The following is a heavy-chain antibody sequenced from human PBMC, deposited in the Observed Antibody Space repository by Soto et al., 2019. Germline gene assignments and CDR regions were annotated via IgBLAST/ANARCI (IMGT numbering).Heavy chain of an antibody. CDR3: ANRDTSDWHYFDY. D-gene: IGHD6-19*01. Sequence: GGSLRLSCVASGLSFSSYGMSWVRQAPGKGLEWVSVISGSGGSTLSADSVKGRFTISRDNSKNTLYLQMNSLRVEDTAVYYCANRDTSDWHYFDYWGQGTLVTVSS. V-gene: IGHV3-23*01. J-gene: IGHJ4*02. CDR1: GLSFSSYG. CDR2: ISGSGGST.